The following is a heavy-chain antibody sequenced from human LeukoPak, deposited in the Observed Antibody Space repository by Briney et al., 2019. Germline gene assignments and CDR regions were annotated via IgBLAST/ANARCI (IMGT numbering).Heavy chain of an antibody. V-gene: IGHV3-74*01. CDR2: IDGDGSST. CDR3: ARDQGLLVVAGRFGY. J-gene: IGHJ4*02. D-gene: IGHD6-19*01. CDR1: GFTFSSYW. Sequence: PGGSLRLSCAASGFTFSSYWMQWVRQAPGKGLVWVSRIDGDGSSTNYADSVKGRFTISRDNAKNTLYLQMNSLRAEDTAVYYCARDQGLLVVAGRFGYWGQGTLVTVSS.